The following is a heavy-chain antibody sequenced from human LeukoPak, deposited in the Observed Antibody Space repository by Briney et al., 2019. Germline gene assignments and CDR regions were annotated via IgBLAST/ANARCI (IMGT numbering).Heavy chain of an antibody. CDR3: ARQILYSSSWYYWFDP. J-gene: IGHJ5*02. D-gene: IGHD6-13*01. Sequence: ASVKVSCKASGYTFTSYGISWVRQAPGQGLEWMGWISAYNGNTNYAQKLQGRVTMTTDTSTSTAYMELRSLRSDDTAVYYCARQILYSSSWYYWFDPWGQGTLVTVSS. V-gene: IGHV1-18*01. CDR2: ISAYNGNT. CDR1: GYTFTSYG.